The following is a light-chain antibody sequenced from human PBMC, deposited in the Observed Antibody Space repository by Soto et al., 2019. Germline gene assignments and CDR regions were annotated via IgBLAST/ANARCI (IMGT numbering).Light chain of an antibody. J-gene: IGKJ1*01. CDR1: QDISNF. V-gene: IGKV1-27*01. CDR3: QKYDSAPLA. Sequence: DIQMTQSPVSLFVSVGDRVTISCRASQDISNFLAWYQQKAGESPNLLIYAASALESGVPSRFSGSGSGTDFTLTITSLQPGDVATYYCQKYDSAPLAFGQGTKVELK. CDR2: AAS.